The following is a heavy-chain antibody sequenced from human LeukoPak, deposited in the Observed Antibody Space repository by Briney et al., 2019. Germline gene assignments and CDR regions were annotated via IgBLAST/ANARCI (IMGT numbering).Heavy chain of an antibody. D-gene: IGHD6-13*01. CDR3: ARDWYSSSWYGDSWYYYYYMDV. V-gene: IGHV3-21*01. J-gene: IGHJ6*03. Sequence: PGGSLRLSCAASGFTFSTYSMNWVRQAPGKGLEWVSSISSSSSYIYYADSVKGRFTTSRDNAKNSLYLQMNSLRAEDTAVYYCARDWYSSSWYGDSWYYYYYMDVWGKGTTVTVSS. CDR1: GFTFSTYS. CDR2: ISSSSSYI.